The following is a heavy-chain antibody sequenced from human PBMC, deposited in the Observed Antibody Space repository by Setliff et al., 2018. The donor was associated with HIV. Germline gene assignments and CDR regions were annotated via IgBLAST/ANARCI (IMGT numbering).Heavy chain of an antibody. CDR2: ISHSGRT. CDR1: GGSLTDYD. CDR3: ARGFEGYCSGASCHWFDS. V-gene: IGHV4-34*01. D-gene: IGHD2-15*01. Sequence: PSETLSLTCAVYGGSLTDYDWTWIRQTPAKGLEWIGEISHSGRTNYNPSLKTRLIISRDTSKNQFSLRLSSATVADTAIYYCARGFEGYCSGASCHWFDSWGQGTQGTVPQ. J-gene: IGHJ5*01.